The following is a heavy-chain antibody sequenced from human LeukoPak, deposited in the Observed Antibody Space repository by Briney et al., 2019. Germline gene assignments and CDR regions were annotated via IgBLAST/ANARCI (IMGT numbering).Heavy chain of an antibody. CDR3: ASTGYSSSWYEN. J-gene: IGHJ4*02. Sequence: SETLSLTCTVSGGSISSYYWSWIRQPPGKGLEWIGYIYYSGSTNYNPSLKSRVTISVDTSKNQFSLKLNSVTAADTAVYYCASTGYSSSWYENWGQGTLVTVSS. CDR2: IYYSGST. CDR1: GGSISSYY. V-gene: IGHV4-59*01. D-gene: IGHD6-13*01.